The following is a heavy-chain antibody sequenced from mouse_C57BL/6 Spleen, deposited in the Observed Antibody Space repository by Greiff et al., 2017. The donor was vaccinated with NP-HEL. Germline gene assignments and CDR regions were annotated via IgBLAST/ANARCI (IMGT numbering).Heavy chain of an antibody. D-gene: IGHD3-1*01. CDR1: GYSITSGYD. Sequence: EVKLQESGPGMVKPSQSLSLTCTVTGYSITSGYDWHWIRHFPGNKLEWMGYISYSGSTNYNPSLKSRISITHDTSKNHFFLKLNSVTTEDTATYYCARAAPYYAMDYWGQGTSVTVSS. V-gene: IGHV3-1*01. CDR3: ARAAPYYAMDY. CDR2: ISYSGST. J-gene: IGHJ4*01.